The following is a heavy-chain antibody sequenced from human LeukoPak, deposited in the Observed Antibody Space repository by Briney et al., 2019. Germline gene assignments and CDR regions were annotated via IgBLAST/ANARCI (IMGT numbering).Heavy chain of an antibody. Sequence: SETLSLTCTVSGGSISSGSYYWTWIRQPAGKGLEWIGRLATSGSTKYNPSLKRRVTISKDTSKNQFYLKLSSVTAADTAVYYCARGANWFDPCGQGPLVNVSS. CDR3: ARGANWFDP. CDR2: LATSGST. CDR1: GGSISSGSYY. V-gene: IGHV4-61*02. J-gene: IGHJ5*02.